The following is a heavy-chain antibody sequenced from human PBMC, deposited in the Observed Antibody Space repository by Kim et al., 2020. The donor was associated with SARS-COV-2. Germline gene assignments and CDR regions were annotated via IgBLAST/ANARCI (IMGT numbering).Heavy chain of an antibody. CDR1: GGSITSVKW. D-gene: IGHD2-21*02. V-gene: IGHV4-4*02. Sequence: SETLSLTCTVSGGSITSVKWWSWVRQFPGKGLEWIGEIYHGGDTNYNPSLKSRATISLDKSRNQFSLKMQFVTAADTAVYYCATSLNGGNSDDYWGQGTLVTVSS. J-gene: IGHJ4*02. CDR3: ATSLNGGNSDDY. CDR2: IYHGGDT.